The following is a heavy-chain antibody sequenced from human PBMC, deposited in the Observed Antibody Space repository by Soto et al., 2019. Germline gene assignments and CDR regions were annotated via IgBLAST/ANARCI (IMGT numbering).Heavy chain of an antibody. CDR1: GDSIKTETW. D-gene: IGHD3-16*01. CDR3: AGGGPLHGFEC. Sequence: PSETLSLTCAVSGDSIKTETWWSWLRQLPGTGLEWIGEIKHTGDANANPALRSRVSMSVDRTKNQFFLNLRSVRAADTAVYFCAGGGPLHGFECGGQGTLAT. V-gene: IGHV4-4*02. J-gene: IGHJ5*01. CDR2: IKHTGDA.